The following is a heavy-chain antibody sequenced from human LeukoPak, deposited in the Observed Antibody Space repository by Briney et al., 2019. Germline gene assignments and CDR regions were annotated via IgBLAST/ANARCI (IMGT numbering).Heavy chain of an antibody. Sequence: PSETLSLTCTVSGGSISSGGYYWSWIRQHPGKGLEWIGYIYYSGSTYYNPSLKSRVTISVDTSKNQFSLKLSSVTAADTAVYYCARGWRITMVRGVIKAFDIWGQGTLVTVSS. V-gene: IGHV4-31*03. J-gene: IGHJ3*02. D-gene: IGHD3-10*01. CDR1: GGSISSGGYY. CDR3: ARGWRITMVRGVIKAFDI. CDR2: IYYSGST.